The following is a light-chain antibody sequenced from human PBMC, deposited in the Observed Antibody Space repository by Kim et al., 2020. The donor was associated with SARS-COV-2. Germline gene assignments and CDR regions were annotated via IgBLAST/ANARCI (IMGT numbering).Light chain of an antibody. Sequence: SYELTQPLSVSVALGQTAKIVCGGGKMGNKHVRWYQQKPGQAPVTVIYKNNKPPSGIPERFSGSNSGNTATLTISRTQDGDEADYYCQVWDSNTAVFGGGTQLTVL. CDR3: QVWDSNTAV. V-gene: IGLV3-9*01. CDR1: KMGNKH. CDR2: KNN. J-gene: IGLJ3*02.